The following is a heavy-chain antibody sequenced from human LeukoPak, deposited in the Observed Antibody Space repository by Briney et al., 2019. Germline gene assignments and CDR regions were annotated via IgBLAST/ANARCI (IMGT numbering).Heavy chain of an antibody. D-gene: IGHD3-3*01. J-gene: IGHJ4*02. V-gene: IGHV3-7*01. CDR2: IKQDGSEK. Sequence: GGSLRLSCAASGFTFSSYWMSWVRQAPGKGLEWVANIKQDGSEKYYVDSVKGRFTISRDNAKNSLYLQMNSLRAEDTAVYYCARSRYDFWSGYPLGWGQGTLVTVSS. CDR1: GFTFSSYW. CDR3: ARSRYDFWSGYPLG.